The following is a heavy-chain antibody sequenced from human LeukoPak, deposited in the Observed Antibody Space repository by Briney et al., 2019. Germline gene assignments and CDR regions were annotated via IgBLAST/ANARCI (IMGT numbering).Heavy chain of an antibody. CDR2: TVGGRPDT. V-gene: IGHV3-23*01. Sequence: SVGSLRLSCAASGFTFINYAMSWVRQTPGKGLEWVSATVGGRPDTYHADSVRGRFTVSRDNSMNTLYLQMNSLRAEDTAVYYCAELGITMIGGVWGKGTTVTISS. CDR3: AELGITMIGGV. CDR1: GFTFINYA. J-gene: IGHJ6*04. D-gene: IGHD3-10*02.